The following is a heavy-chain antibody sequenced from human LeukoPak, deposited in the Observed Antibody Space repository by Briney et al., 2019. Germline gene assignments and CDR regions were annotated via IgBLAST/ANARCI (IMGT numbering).Heavy chain of an antibody. D-gene: IGHD4-17*01. V-gene: IGHV3-15*01. CDR1: GFTFSNAW. CDR2: IKSKTDGGTT. J-gene: IGHJ2*01. Sequence: GGSLRLSCAASGFTFSNAWMSWVRQAPGKGLEWVGRIKSKTDGGTTDYAAPVKGRFTISRDDSKNTLYLQMNSLKTEDTAVYYCARDQDVTTVTRDGGVRGQLGYFDLWGRGTLVTVSS. CDR3: ARDQDVTTVTRDGGVRGQLGYFDL.